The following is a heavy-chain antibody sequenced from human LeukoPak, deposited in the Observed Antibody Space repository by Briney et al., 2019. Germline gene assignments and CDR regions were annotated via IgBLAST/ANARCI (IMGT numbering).Heavy chain of an antibody. V-gene: IGHV3-21*04. J-gene: IGHJ4*02. D-gene: IGHD3-22*01. CDR1: GFTFSTYS. CDR3: ARAGESYYYDSSGLGLFDY. Sequence: GGSLRLSCAASGFTFSTYSMNWVRQAPGKGLEWVSSITSSGSYIYYADSVKGRFTISRDNAKNSLYLQMNSLRAEDTALYYCARAGESYYYDSSGLGLFDYWGQGTLVTVSS. CDR2: ITSSGSYI.